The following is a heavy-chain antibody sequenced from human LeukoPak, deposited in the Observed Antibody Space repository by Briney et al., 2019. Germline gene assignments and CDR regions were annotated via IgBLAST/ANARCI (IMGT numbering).Heavy chain of an antibody. CDR2: ISSSSSTI. J-gene: IGHJ3*02. V-gene: IGHV3-48*01. CDR3: ARDSESEKYSGYRAFDI. D-gene: IGHD3-22*01. CDR1: GFPFSGNA. Sequence: RAGGSLRLSCVVSGFPFSGNAMNWVRQAPGKGLEWVSYISSSSSTIYYADSVKGRFTISRDNAKNSLYLQMNSLRAEDTAVYYCARDSESEKYSGYRAFDIWGQGTMVTVSS.